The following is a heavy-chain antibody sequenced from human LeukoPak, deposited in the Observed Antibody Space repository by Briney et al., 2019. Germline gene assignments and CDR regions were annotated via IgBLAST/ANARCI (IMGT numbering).Heavy chain of an antibody. J-gene: IGHJ4*02. Sequence: GGSLRLSCAASGFTFSSYSMNWVRQAPGKGLEWVSYISSSSSTIYYADSVKGRFTISRDNAKNSLYLQMNSLRAGDTALYYCAKDPRYYYDSKTFFDYWGQGTLVTVSP. CDR3: AKDPRYYYDSKTFFDY. V-gene: IGHV3-48*04. D-gene: IGHD3-22*01. CDR1: GFTFSSYS. CDR2: ISSSSSTI.